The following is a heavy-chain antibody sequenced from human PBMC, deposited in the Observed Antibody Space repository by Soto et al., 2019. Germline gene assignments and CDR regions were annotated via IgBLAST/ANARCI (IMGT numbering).Heavy chain of an antibody. Sequence: ITLKESGPPLVKPTQTHTLTCTFSGFSLNTGGVGVGWVRQPRGKAMEWLALIYWDDDERYRPSLRSRLNITKDTINNQVVLTMTNMDPEDTATYYCVRNWRYYGGDYYYGMDAWGQGTTVTVSS. CDR2: IYWDDDE. CDR1: GFSLNTGGVG. D-gene: IGHD3-10*01. J-gene: IGHJ6*02. V-gene: IGHV2-5*02. CDR3: VRNWRYYGGDYYYGMDA.